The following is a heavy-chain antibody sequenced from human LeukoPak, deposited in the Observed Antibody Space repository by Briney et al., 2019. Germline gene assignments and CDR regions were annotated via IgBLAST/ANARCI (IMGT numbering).Heavy chain of an antibody. CDR1: GFTFSTYS. D-gene: IGHD3-22*01. V-gene: IGHV3-48*01. CDR2: ISSSSGSM. CDR3: ARQNAAGYYCYFDS. Sequence: GGSLRLSCAASGFTFSTYSTNWVRQAPGKGLEWVSYISSSSGSMYYADSVRGRFTISRDNARDSLYLQMNSLRAEDTAVYYCARQNAAGYYCYFDSWGQGTLVTVSS. J-gene: IGHJ4*02.